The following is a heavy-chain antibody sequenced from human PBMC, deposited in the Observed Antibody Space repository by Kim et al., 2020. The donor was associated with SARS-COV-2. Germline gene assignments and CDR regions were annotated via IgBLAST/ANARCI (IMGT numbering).Heavy chain of an antibody. CDR3: VRKESLIPPRFDS. J-gene: IGHJ5*01. Sequence: GGSLRLSCAASGFTFSSYSMNWVRQAPGKGLEWVSSITGSGGHTYYADSVKGRFTISRDNAKKSLFLQMNSLSADDTAMYYCVRKESLIPPRFDSWGQGTLVTVSS. D-gene: IGHD3-9*01. CDR1: GFTFSSYS. V-gene: IGHV3-21*01. CDR2: ITGSGGHT.